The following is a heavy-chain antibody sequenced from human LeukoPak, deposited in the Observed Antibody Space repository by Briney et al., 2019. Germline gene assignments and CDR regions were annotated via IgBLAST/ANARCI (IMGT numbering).Heavy chain of an antibody. Sequence: GGSLRLSCEASGFTFSDFYMTWLRQAPGKGLEWVSYISGSGSDIKCADSVKGRFSISRDNADNTLYLQMNSLRAEDTAMYYCSRDPRLVDYWGQGTLVTVSS. V-gene: IGHV3-11*01. CDR2: ISGSGSDI. CDR3: SRDPRLVDY. CDR1: GFTFSDFY. J-gene: IGHJ4*02.